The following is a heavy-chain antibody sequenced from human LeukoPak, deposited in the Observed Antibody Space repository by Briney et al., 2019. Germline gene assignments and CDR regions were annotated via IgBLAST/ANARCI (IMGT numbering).Heavy chain of an antibody. J-gene: IGHJ4*02. D-gene: IGHD1/OR15-1a*01. CDR1: GGSFSGHY. Sequence: NPSETLSLTCAVYGGSFSGHYWSWIRQPPGKGLEWIGEINHSGSTNYNPSLKSRVTISVDTSKNQFSLKLSSVTAADTAVYYCAARNKNYFDYWGQGTLVTVSS. CDR3: AARNKNYFDY. V-gene: IGHV4-34*01. CDR2: INHSGST.